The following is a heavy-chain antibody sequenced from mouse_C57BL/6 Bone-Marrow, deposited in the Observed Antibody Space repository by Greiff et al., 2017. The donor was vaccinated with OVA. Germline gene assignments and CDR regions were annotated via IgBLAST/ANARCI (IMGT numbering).Heavy chain of an antibody. V-gene: IGHV5-17*01. CDR1: GFTFSDYG. D-gene: IGHD2-10*02. J-gene: IGHJ4*01. CDR2: ISSGSSTI. Sequence: VHVKQSGGGLVKPGGSLKLSCAASGFTFSDYGMHWVRQAPEKGLEWVAYISSGSSTIYYADTVKGRFTISRDNAKNTLFLQMTSLRSEDTAMYYCARHPSNYNAMDYWGQGTSVTVSS. CDR3: ARHPSNYNAMDY.